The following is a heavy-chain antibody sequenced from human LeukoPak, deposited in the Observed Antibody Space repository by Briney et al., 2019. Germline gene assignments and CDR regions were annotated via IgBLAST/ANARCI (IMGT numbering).Heavy chain of an antibody. V-gene: IGHV4-61*02. J-gene: IGHJ4*02. CDR3: AREGQMATIFAFDY. D-gene: IGHD5-24*01. CDR2: IYTSGST. Sequence: SETLSLTCTVSGGSISSGSYYWSWIRQPAGKGLEWIGRIYTSGSTNYNPSLKSRVTISVDTSKNQFSLKLSSVTAADTAVYYCAREGQMATIFAFDYWGQGTLVTVSS. CDR1: GGSISSGSYY.